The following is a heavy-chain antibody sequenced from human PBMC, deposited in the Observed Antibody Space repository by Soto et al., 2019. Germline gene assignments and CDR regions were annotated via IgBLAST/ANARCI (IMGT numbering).Heavy chain of an antibody. CDR2: IYWDDDK. CDR3: APIPNYYQYDWFDP. D-gene: IGHD3-16*01. CDR1: GFSLTTRGVG. V-gene: IGHV2-5*02. Sequence: QITLKESGPTLVKPTQTLTLTCTFSGFSLTTRGVGVGWIRQPPGKALECLALIYWDDDKRYSPSLQSRLSITKDTYKNHVVLTMTNVDPVDTATYYCAPIPNYYQYDWFDPWGQGTLVSVSS. J-gene: IGHJ5*02.